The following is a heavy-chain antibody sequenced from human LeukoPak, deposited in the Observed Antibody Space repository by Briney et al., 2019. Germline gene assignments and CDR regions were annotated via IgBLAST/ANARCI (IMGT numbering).Heavy chain of an antibody. CDR2: IYTSGST. J-gene: IGHJ6*03. D-gene: IGHD3-3*01. V-gene: IGHV4-61*02. CDR1: GGSISSGSYY. Sequence: SETLSLTCTVSGGSISSGSYYWSWIRQPAGKGLEWIGRIYTSGSTNYNPSLKSRVTISVDTSKNQFSLKLSSVTAADTAVYYCARHYDFWSGYYGRDYYHYMDVWGKGTTVTVSS. CDR3: ARHYDFWSGYYGRDYYHYMDV.